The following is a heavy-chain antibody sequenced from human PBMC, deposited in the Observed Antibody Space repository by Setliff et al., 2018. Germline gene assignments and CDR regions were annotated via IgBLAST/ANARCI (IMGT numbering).Heavy chain of an antibody. CDR3: ARDGGGDSDAFDI. CDR2: INPSSGAT. CDR1: GYTFTGYY. Sequence: GASVKVSCKASGYTFTGYYMYWVRQAPGQGLEWMGRINPSSGATIYAQKFQGRVTMTSDTSISTAYRELGRLRSDDTAVYFCARDGGGDSDAFDIWGQGTMVTVSS. V-gene: IGHV1-2*06. D-gene: IGHD3-16*01. J-gene: IGHJ3*02.